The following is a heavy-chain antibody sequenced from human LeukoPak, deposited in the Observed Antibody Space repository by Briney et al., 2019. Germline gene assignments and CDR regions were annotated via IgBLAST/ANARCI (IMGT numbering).Heavy chain of an antibody. CDR1: GFTFSSYA. CDR2: IKSKTDGGTT. J-gene: IGHJ4*02. CDR3: TTEPQYYDSRHGPFDY. D-gene: IGHD3-22*01. V-gene: IGHV3-15*01. Sequence: PGGSLRLSCAASGFTFSSYAMSWVRQAPGKGLEWVGRIKSKTDGGTTDYAAPVKGKFTISRDDSKNTLYLQMNSLKTEDTAVYYCTTEPQYYDSRHGPFDYWGQGTLVTVSS.